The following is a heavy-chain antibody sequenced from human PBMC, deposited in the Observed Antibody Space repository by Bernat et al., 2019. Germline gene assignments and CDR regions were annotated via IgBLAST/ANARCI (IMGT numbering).Heavy chain of an antibody. Sequence: QVTLRESGPALVKPTQTLTLTCTFSGFSLSTSGMCVSWIRQPPGKALEWLARIDWDDDKYYSTSLKTRLTISKDTSKNQVVLTMTNMDPVDTATYYCARGVDYDFWSGYYPDVWGQGTTVTVSS. J-gene: IGHJ6*02. CDR2: IDWDDDK. V-gene: IGHV2-70*15. D-gene: IGHD3-3*01. CDR1: GFSLSTSGMC. CDR3: ARGVDYDFWSGYYPDV.